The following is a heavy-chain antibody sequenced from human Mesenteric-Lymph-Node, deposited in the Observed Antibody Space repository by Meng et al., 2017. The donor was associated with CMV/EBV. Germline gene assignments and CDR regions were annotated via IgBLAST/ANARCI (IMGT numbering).Heavy chain of an antibody. Sequence: KASGYTFTSYDINWVRQATGQGLEWMGWMNPNSGNTGYVQKFQGRVTMTRNTSISTAYMELRSLRSDDTAVYYCARGLRIVGATGFDYWGQGTLVTVSS. J-gene: IGHJ4*02. CDR2: MNPNSGNT. D-gene: IGHD1-26*01. CDR3: ARGLRIVGATGFDY. V-gene: IGHV1-8*01. CDR1: GYTFTSYD.